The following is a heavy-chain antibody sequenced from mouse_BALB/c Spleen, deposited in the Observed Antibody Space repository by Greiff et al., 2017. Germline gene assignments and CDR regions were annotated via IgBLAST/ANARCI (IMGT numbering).Heavy chain of an antibody. V-gene: IGHV3-2*02. CDR3: AREGGITTWYFDV. J-gene: IGHJ1*01. D-gene: IGHD2-4*01. CDR1: GYSITSDYA. Sequence: EVKLVESGPGLVKPSQSLSLTCTVTGYSITSDYAWNWIRQFPGNKLEWMGYISYSGSTSYNPSLKSRISITRDTSKNQFFLQLNSVTTEDTATYYCAREGGITTWYFDVWGAGTTVTVSS. CDR2: ISYSGST.